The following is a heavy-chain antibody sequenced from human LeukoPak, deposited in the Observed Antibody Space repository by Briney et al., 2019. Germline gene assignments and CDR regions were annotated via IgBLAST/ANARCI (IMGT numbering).Heavy chain of an antibody. CDR3: ARGVWYLGWFDP. J-gene: IGHJ5*02. Sequence: SETLSLTCTVSGGSISSSPYYWSWIRQPPGKGLEWIGEINHSGSTNYNPSLKSRVTISVDTSKNQFSLKLSSVTAADTAVYYCARGVWYLGWFDPWGQGTLVTVSS. V-gene: IGHV4-39*07. CDR2: INHSGST. D-gene: IGHD6-13*01. CDR1: GGSISSSPYY.